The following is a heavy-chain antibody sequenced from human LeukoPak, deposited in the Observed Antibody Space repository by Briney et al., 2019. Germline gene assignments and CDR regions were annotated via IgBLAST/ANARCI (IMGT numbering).Heavy chain of an antibody. CDR1: GFTFSSYA. CDR2: ISGSGGST. Sequence: GGSLRLSCAASGFTFSSYAMSWVRQAPGKGLEWVSAISGSGGSTYYADSVKGRFTISRDNSKNTLYLQMNSLRAEDTAVYYCARTYPQYYYGSGRSLGAFDYWGQGTLVTVSS. V-gene: IGHV3-23*01. CDR3: ARTYPQYYYGSGRSLGAFDY. D-gene: IGHD3-10*01. J-gene: IGHJ4*02.